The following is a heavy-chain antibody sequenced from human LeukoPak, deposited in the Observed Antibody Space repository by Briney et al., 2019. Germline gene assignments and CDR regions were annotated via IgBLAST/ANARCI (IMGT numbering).Heavy chain of an antibody. J-gene: IGHJ6*03. D-gene: IGHD6-13*01. CDR3: AKGYHNSWYSDYMDV. CDR2: ISYDGSNK. CDR1: GFTFSSYA. Sequence: GGSLRLSCAASGFTFSSYAMHWVRQAPGKGLEWVAVISYDGSNKYYADSVKGRFTISRDNSKNTLYLQMNSLRAEDTALYYCAKGYHNSWYSDYMDVWGKGTTVTVSS. V-gene: IGHV3-30-3*01.